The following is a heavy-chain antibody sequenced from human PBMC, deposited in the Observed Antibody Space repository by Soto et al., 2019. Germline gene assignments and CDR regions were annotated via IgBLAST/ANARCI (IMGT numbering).Heavy chain of an antibody. CDR2: IIPIFGTA. J-gene: IGHJ4*02. CDR1: GGTFSSYA. CDR3: ARARQPRIVGAADY. D-gene: IGHD1-26*01. V-gene: IGHV1-69*12. Sequence: QVQLVQSGAEVKKPGSSVKVSCKASGGTFSSYAISWVRQAPGQGLEWMGGIIPIFGTANYAQKFQGRVTVTADESPGPAYRELSSLRSEDTAVYYCARARQPRIVGAADYWGQGTLVTVSS.